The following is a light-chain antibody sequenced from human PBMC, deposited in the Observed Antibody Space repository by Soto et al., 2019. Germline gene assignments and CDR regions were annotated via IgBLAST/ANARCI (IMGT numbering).Light chain of an antibody. CDR1: NSDVGGYNF. J-gene: IGLJ2*01. CDR3: SSPTSSSTRLL. CDR2: EVS. V-gene: IGLV2-14*01. Sequence: QSALTQPASVSGSPGQSITISCTGTNSDVGGYNFVSWYQQHPGKAPKLLIYEVSYRPSGVSNRFSGSKSGNTASLTISGLQAEDEADYHCSSPTSSSTRLLFGGGTKLTVL.